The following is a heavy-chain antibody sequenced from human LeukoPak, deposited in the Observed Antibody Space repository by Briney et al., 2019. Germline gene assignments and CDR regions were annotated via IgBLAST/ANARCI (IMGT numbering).Heavy chain of an antibody. CDR3: ARDDPDLKAHNWFDP. CDR2: ISDYNGNT. Sequence: GASVKVSCKASGYTFTSYGISWVRQAPGQGLEWMGWISDYNGNTNYAQKLQGRATMTTDTSTSTAYMELRSLRSDDTAVYYCARDDPDLKAHNWFDPWGQGTLVTVSS. V-gene: IGHV1-18*01. J-gene: IGHJ5*02. CDR1: GYTFTSYG.